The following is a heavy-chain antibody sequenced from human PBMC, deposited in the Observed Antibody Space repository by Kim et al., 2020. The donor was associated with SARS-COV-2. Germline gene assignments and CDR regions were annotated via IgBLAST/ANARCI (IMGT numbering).Heavy chain of an antibody. D-gene: IGHD3-10*01. CDR3: ASPPVGFGDDDYFYGMDV. CDR1: GFTFSSYG. J-gene: IGHJ6*02. CDR2: ILYDGGKE. Sequence: GGSLRLSCAASGFTFSSYGMDWVRQAPGKGLEWVASILYDGGKEYYTDSVKGRFSISRDNSKDTLYLQMDSLRSDDTGVYYCASPPVGFGDDDYFYGMDVWG. V-gene: IGHV3-30*03.